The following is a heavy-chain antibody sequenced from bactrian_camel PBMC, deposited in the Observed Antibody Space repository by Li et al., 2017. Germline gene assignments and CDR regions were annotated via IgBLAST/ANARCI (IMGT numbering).Heavy chain of an antibody. CDR1: TGTFRGAC. D-gene: IGHD4*01. J-gene: IGHJ4*01. V-gene: IGHV3S9*01. Sequence: HVQLVESGGGSVQAGGSLILSCAASTGTFRGACMGWIRQVSGKEREGVASIDRDGTTLYADSVKGRFTIAKDNANNTMYLQMNSLKPEDTAMYYCAADRSRMATMQTLGFPPRYWGQGTQVTVS. CDR3: AADRSRMATMQTLGFPPRY. CDR2: IDRDGTT.